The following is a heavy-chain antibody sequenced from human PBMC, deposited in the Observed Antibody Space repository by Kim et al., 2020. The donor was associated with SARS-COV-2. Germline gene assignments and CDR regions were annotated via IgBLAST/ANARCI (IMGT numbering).Heavy chain of an antibody. CDR3: AKTHSSGWTFDY. CDR2: IRYTGDT. J-gene: IGHJ4*02. Sequence: GGSLRLSCAASGFTFSSYAMSWVRQAPGKGLEWVSLIRYTGDTYYADSVKGRFTISRDNSKSTLYLQTNSLRAGDTAVYYCAKTHSSGWTFDYWGQGTL. D-gene: IGHD6-19*01. V-gene: IGHV3-23*01. CDR1: GFTFSSYA.